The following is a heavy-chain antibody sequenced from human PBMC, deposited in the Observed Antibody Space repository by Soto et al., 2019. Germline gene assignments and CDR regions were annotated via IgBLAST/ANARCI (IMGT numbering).Heavy chain of an antibody. D-gene: IGHD3-3*01. Sequence: PSETLSLTCTVSGGSISSYYWSWIRQPPGKGLEWIGYIYYSGSTNYNPSLKSRVTISVDTSKNQFSLKLSSVTAADTAVYYCARRVVTPSHNWFDPWGQGTLVTVSS. CDR2: IYYSGST. J-gene: IGHJ5*02. CDR3: ARRVVTPSHNWFDP. CDR1: GGSISSYY. V-gene: IGHV4-59*01.